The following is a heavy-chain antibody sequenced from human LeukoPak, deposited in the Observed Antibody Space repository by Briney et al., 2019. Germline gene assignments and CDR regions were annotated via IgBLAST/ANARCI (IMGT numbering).Heavy chain of an antibody. Sequence: PSQTLSFTCTVSGGSISSGDYYWSWIRQPPGKGLEWIGYIYYSGSTYYNPSLKSRVTIPVDTSKNQFSLKLSSVTAADTAVYYCARDLRVVTGRGFDIWGQGTMVTVSS. CDR3: ARDLRVVTGRGFDI. V-gene: IGHV4-30-4*01. J-gene: IGHJ3*02. D-gene: IGHD2-21*02. CDR2: IYYSGST. CDR1: GGSISSGDYY.